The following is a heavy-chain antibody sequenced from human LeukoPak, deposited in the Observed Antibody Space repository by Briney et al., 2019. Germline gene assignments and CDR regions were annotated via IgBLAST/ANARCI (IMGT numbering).Heavy chain of an antibody. J-gene: IGHJ5*02. V-gene: IGHV3-21*01. CDR1: GFTFRSYS. CDR3: ARRKYYYDSSGSTPYNWFDP. D-gene: IGHD3-22*01. CDR2: ISSSSSYI. Sequence: GGSLRLSCAASGFTFRSYSMNWVRQAPGKGLEWVSSISSSSSYIYYADSVKGRFTISRDNAKNSLYLQMNSLRAEDTAVYYCARRKYYYDSSGSTPYNWFDPWGQGTLVTVSS.